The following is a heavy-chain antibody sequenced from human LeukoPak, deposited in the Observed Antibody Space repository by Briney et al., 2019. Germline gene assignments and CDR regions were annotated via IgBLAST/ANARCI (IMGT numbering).Heavy chain of an antibody. J-gene: IGHJ4*02. CDR2: IDPNSGGT. Sequence: VASVKVSCTASGYIFTAYNLHWVRQAPGQGLEWMGLIDPNSGGTKYAQKFRDRVTMTRNTSISTAYMELSSLRSEDTAVYYCARGRGSSWPGNYWGQGTLVTVSS. V-gene: IGHV1-2*02. CDR1: GYIFTAYN. CDR3: ARGRGSSWPGNY. D-gene: IGHD6-13*01.